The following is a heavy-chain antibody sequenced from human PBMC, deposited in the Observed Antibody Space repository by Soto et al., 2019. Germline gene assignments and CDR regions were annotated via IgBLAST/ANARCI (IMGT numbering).Heavy chain of an antibody. CDR1: GGSISSSSYY. J-gene: IGHJ3*02. CDR3: ARETDYGEARMTFDI. V-gene: IGHV4-39*07. Sequence: SETLSLTCTASGGSISSSSYYWGWIRQPPGKGLEWIGSIYYSGSTYYNPSLKSRVTISVDTSKNQFSLKLSSVTAADTAVYYCARETDYGEARMTFDIWGQGTMVTVSS. CDR2: IYYSGST. D-gene: IGHD4-17*01.